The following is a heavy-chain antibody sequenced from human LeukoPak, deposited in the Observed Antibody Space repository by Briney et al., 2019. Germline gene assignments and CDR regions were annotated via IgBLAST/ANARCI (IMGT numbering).Heavy chain of an antibody. CDR3: ARDLPYCSGGSCYPD. Sequence: ASVKVSCKASGGTFSSYAISWVRQAPGQGLEWMGRIIPILGIANYARKFQGGVTITADKSTSTAYMELSSLRSEDTAVYYCARDLPYCSGGSCYPDWGQGTLVTVSS. CDR2: IIPILGIA. D-gene: IGHD2-15*01. J-gene: IGHJ4*02. CDR1: GGTFSSYA. V-gene: IGHV1-69*04.